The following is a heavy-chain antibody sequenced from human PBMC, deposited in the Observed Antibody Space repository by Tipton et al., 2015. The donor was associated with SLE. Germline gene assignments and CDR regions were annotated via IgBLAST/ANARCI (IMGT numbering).Heavy chain of an antibody. Sequence: LRLSCTVSGGSISSGSYYWSWIRQPAGKGLEWIGRIYTSGSTNYNPSLKSRVTISVDTSKNQFSLKLTSVTAADTAVYYCARGMLTWRGAIVGVDVWGQGTTVNVSS. V-gene: IGHV4-61*02. D-gene: IGHD2-8*01. J-gene: IGHJ6*02. CDR1: GGSISSGSYY. CDR3: ARGMLTWRGAIVGVDV. CDR2: IYTSGST.